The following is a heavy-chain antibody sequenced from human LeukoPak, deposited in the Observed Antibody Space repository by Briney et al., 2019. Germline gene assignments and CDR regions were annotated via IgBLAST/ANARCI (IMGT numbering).Heavy chain of an antibody. CDR3: ASSSGYYSFDS. J-gene: IGHJ4*02. CDR2: IYHSGSP. D-gene: IGHD3-3*01. CDR1: GGSISSYY. V-gene: IGHV4-59*08. Sequence: SETLSLTCTVSGGSISSYYWSWIRQPPRKGLEWIGTIYHSGSPYYNPSLKSPVTISVDTSKNQFSLKLSSVTAADTAVYYCASSSGYYSFDSWGQGTLVTVSS.